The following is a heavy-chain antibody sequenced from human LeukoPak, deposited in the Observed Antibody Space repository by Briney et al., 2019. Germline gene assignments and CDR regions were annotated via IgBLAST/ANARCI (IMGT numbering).Heavy chain of an antibody. Sequence: SQTLSLTCTVSGGSISSGGYYWSWIRQHPGKGLEWIGYIYYSGSTYYNPSLKSRVTISVDTSKNQFSLKLSSVTAADTAVYYCARVLPARVKQQLVRLRWFDPWGQGTLVTVSS. CDR1: GGSISSGGYY. D-gene: IGHD6-13*01. CDR2: IYYSGST. V-gene: IGHV4-31*03. CDR3: ARVLPARVKQQLVRLRWFDP. J-gene: IGHJ5*02.